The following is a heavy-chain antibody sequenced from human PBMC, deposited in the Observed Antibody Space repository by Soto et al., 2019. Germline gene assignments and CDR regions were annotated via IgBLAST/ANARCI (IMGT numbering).Heavy chain of an antibody. CDR3: ARSTVAGTPFDS. J-gene: IGHJ4*02. D-gene: IGHD6-19*01. V-gene: IGHV4-39*01. CDR1: GGAFVSPQSY. CDR2: IYYVGST. Sequence: PSETLSLTCSVSGGAFVSPQSYFVGIGQRPWKGLELIGAIYYVGSTYHNPSLKSRATISIDTSKSQLSLKLVAVSAADTAVYYCARSTVAGTPFDSWGQGILVTVS.